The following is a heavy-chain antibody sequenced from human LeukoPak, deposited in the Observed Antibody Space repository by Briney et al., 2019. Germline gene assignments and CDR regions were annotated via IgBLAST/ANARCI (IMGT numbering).Heavy chain of an antibody. CDR1: GGSVSSTSYY. D-gene: IGHD2-21*02. V-gene: IGHV4-39*01. CDR2: IYYSGST. J-gene: IGHJ6*03. CDR3: VRLPSCGGDCSSGYSYSYMDV. Sequence: SETLSLTCTVSGGSVSSTSYYWGWIRQPPGKGLEWIANIYYSGSTYYNPPLKSRVTMSVDTSKNQVSLKLNSVVAADTAVYYYVRLPSCGGDCSSGYSYSYMDVWGKGTTVTVSS.